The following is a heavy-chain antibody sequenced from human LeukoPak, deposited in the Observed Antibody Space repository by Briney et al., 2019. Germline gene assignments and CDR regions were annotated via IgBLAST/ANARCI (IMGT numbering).Heavy chain of an antibody. CDR2: ISGSGGST. V-gene: IGHV3-23*01. Sequence: GGSLRLSCAASGFTFSSYGMSWVRQAPGEGLEWVSGISGSGGSTNYADSVKGRFTISRDNSKNTLYLQMNSLRAEDTAVYYCAKDATFGGVMAMYYFDYWGQGTLVTVSS. D-gene: IGHD3-16*01. J-gene: IGHJ4*02. CDR1: GFTFSSYG. CDR3: AKDATFGGVMAMYYFDY.